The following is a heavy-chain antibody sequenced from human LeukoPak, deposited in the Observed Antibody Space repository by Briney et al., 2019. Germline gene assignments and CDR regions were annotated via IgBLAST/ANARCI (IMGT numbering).Heavy chain of an antibody. CDR2: IKSKTDGETT. Sequence: GGSLRLSCAASGFTFSNAWMSWVRQAPGKGLEWVGRIKSKTDGETTDYAAPVKGRFTISRDDSKNTLYLQMNSLKPEDTAVYYCTTDKTFHYGSESYPFDYWGQGTLVTVSS. D-gene: IGHD3-10*01. V-gene: IGHV3-15*01. J-gene: IGHJ4*02. CDR3: TTDKTFHYGSESYPFDY. CDR1: GFTFSNAW.